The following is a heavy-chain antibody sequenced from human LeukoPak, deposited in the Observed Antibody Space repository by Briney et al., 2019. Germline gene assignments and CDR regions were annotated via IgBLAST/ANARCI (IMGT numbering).Heavy chain of an antibody. CDR2: INPNSGGT. D-gene: IGHD2-2*01. CDR3: ARDEFCSSTSCYADYYYYGMDV. J-gene: IGHJ6*02. Sequence: GASVKVSCKASGYTFTGYYMHWVRQAPGQGLEWMGWINPNSGGTNYAQKFQGSVTMTRDTSISTAYMELSRLRSDDTAVYYCARDEFCSSTSCYADYYYYGMDVWGQGTTVTVSS. CDR1: GYTFTGYY. V-gene: IGHV1-2*02.